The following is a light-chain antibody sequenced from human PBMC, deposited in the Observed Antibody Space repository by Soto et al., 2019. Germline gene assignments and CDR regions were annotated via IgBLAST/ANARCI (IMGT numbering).Light chain of an antibody. J-gene: IGLJ3*02. V-gene: IGLV1-47*01. CDR1: ISNIGSKY. Sequence: QSVLTQPPSASTTPGQRVTIFCSGGISNIGSKYVYWYQHLPGAAPKLLIYRDDQRPSGVPDRFSGSKSGTSASLAISGLRSEDEGDYYCAAWDDSLNAWVFGGGTKLTVL. CDR3: AAWDDSLNAWV. CDR2: RDD.